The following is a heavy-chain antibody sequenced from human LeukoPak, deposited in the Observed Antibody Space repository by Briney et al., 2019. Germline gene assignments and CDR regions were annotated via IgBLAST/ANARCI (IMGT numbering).Heavy chain of an antibody. J-gene: IGHJ5*02. V-gene: IGHV3-20*04. D-gene: IGHD6-19*01. CDR2: IDWKGRPT. CDR3: AREVYRIGVGGFDP. Sequence: GGSLRLSCAASGFTFNEFEMNWVRQAPGKGLEWVSDIDWKGRPTSYADSVKGRFTISRDNAQKSLYLQMDSLRAEDTALYYCAREVYRIGVGGFDPWGQGTLVIVSS. CDR1: GFTFNEFE.